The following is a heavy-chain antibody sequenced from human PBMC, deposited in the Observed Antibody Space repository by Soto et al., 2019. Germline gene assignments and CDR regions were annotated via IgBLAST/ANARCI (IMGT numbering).Heavy chain of an antibody. CDR1: GYTFTSYD. CDR2: MNPNSGNT. V-gene: IGHV1-8*01. J-gene: IGHJ6*02. D-gene: IGHD6-13*01. Sequence: QVQLVQSGAEVKKPGASVKVSCKASGYTFTSYDINWVRQATGQGLEWMGWMNPNSGNTGYAQKFQGRVTMTRNTSISTAYMELRSLRSEDTAIYYCARRGYSSSWYYDHYYGMAVWGQGTTVTVSS. CDR3: ARRGYSSSWYYDHYYGMAV.